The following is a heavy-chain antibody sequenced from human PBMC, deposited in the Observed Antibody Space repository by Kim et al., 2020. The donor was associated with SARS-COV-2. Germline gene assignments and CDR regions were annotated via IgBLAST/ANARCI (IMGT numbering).Heavy chain of an antibody. CDR1: GGSISSSSYY. CDR2: IYYSGST. D-gene: IGHD2-2*01. CDR3: ARSPIVVVPAARVVGAFDI. J-gene: IGHJ3*02. V-gene: IGHV4-39*07. Sequence: SETLSLTCTVSGGSISSSSYYWGWIRQPPGKGLEWIGSIYYSGSTYYNPSLKSRVTISVDTSKNQFSLKLSSVTAADTAVYYCARSPIVVVPAARVVGAFDIWGQGTMVTVSS.